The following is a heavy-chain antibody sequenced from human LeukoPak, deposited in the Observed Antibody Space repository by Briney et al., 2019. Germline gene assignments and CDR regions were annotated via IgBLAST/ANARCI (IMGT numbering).Heavy chain of an antibody. D-gene: IGHD1-14*01. CDR3: ARLFLPESEYHNWFDP. V-gene: IGHV4-34*01. CDR2: INHSGST. Sequence: SETLSLTCAVYGGSFSGYYWSWIRQPPGKGLEWIGEINHSGSTNYNPSLESRVTISVDTSKNQFSLKLSSVTAADTAVYYCARLFLPESEYHNWFDPWGQGTLVTVSS. CDR1: GGSFSGYY. J-gene: IGHJ5*02.